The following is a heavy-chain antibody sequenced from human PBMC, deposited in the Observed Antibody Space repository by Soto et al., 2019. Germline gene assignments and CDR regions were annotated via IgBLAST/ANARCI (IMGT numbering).Heavy chain of an antibody. CDR3: AKKWGDYYGSGSYPLGY. CDR1: GFTFSSYA. J-gene: IGHJ4*02. Sequence: GGSLRLSCAASGFTFSSYAMSWVRQAPGKGLEWVSAISGSGGSTYYADSVKGRFTISRDNSKNTLYLQMNSLRAEDTAVYYCAKKWGDYYGSGSYPLGYWGQGTLVTVSS. V-gene: IGHV3-23*01. D-gene: IGHD3-10*01. CDR2: ISGSGGST.